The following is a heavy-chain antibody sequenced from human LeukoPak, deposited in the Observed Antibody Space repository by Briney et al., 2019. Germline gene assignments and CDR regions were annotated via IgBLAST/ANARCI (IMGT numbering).Heavy chain of an antibody. V-gene: IGHV3-30*04. Sequence: GGSLRLSCAASGFTFSSYAMHWVRQAPGKGLEWVAAISYDGSNKYYADSVKGRFTISRDNSKNTLYLQMNSLRAEDTAVYYCASYPFAAAKGRLFDYWGQGTLVTVSS. D-gene: IGHD6-13*01. CDR3: ASYPFAAAKGRLFDY. CDR1: GFTFSSYA. CDR2: ISYDGSNK. J-gene: IGHJ4*02.